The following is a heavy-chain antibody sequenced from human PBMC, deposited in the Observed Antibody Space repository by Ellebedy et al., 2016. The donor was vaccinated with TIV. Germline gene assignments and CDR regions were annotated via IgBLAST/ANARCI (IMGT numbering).Heavy chain of an antibody. Sequence: GESLKISXAASGFTFRRYGMHWVRQAPGKGLEWVAVISSDGSRRSYADSVRDRFTIYRDNSKNTLYVQMNSLRAEDTAVYYCAKPSDPNPGYSASWATYFDYWGQGTLVTVPS. J-gene: IGHJ4*02. V-gene: IGHV3-30*18. D-gene: IGHD6-13*01. CDR3: AKPSDPNPGYSASWATYFDY. CDR2: ISSDGSRR. CDR1: GFTFRRYG.